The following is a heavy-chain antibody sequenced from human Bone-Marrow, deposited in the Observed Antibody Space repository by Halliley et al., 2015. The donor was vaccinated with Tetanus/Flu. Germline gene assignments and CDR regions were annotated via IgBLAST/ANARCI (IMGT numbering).Heavy chain of an antibody. D-gene: IGHD3-16*02. J-gene: IGHJ6*02. CDR1: GFTFSSYT. CDR3: AKDSHDHGWGSHREVYFGMDV. Sequence: SLRLSCVASGFTFSSYTMNWVRQATGKGLEWISYIGSPGDATYYADSVKGRFTISRDNVKDSLYLQMNSLRAEDTAIYYCAKDSHDHGWGSHREVYFGMDVWGQGTTFTVS. V-gene: IGHV3-48*03. CDR2: IGSPGDAT.